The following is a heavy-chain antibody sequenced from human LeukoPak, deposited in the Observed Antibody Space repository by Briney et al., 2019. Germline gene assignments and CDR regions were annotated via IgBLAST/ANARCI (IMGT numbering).Heavy chain of an antibody. V-gene: IGHV4-4*07. Sequence: SETLSLTCTVSGGSISSYYWSWIRQPAGKGLEWIGRIYTSGSTDYNPSLKSRVTMSVDTSKNQFSLKLSSVTAADTAVYYCARGDVVVPAAMCWGQGTLVTVSS. J-gene: IGHJ4*02. D-gene: IGHD2-2*01. CDR1: GGSISSYY. CDR2: IYTSGST. CDR3: ARGDVVVPAAMC.